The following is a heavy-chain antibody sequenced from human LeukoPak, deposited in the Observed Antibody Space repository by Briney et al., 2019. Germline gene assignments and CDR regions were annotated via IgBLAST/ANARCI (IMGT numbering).Heavy chain of an antibody. Sequence: PGGSLRLSCAASGFTFSSYSMNWVRQAPGKGPEWVSYISSSSSMIYYADSVKGRFTISRDNAKNSLYLQMKSLRDEDTAIYYCARDYGDLPARVPYFDYWGQGTLVTVSS. V-gene: IGHV3-48*02. D-gene: IGHD4-17*01. CDR2: ISSSSSMI. CDR3: ARDYGDLPARVPYFDY. J-gene: IGHJ4*02. CDR1: GFTFSSYS.